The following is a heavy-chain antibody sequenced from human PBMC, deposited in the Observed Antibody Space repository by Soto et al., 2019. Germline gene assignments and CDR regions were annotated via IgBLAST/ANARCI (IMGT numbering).Heavy chain of an antibody. Sequence: SETLSLTCDVSGGSIINNYWWAWIRQSPGKGLVWIGSIYHSGTTYYNPSLESRATISVVTSRNQFSLKLSSVTAADTAVYYCARATGSYLYFDYWAQGTLVTVSS. D-gene: IGHD1-26*01. CDR3: ARATGSYLYFDY. CDR2: IYHSGTT. J-gene: IGHJ4*02. CDR1: GGSIINNYW. V-gene: IGHV4-38-2*01.